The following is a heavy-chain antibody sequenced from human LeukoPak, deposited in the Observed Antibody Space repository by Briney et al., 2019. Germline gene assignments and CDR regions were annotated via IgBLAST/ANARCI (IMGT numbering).Heavy chain of an antibody. CDR2: IYYSGST. V-gene: IGHV4-39*01. J-gene: IGHJ4*02. CDR1: GGSISSSSYY. CDR3: ASRAYYYDSSGYGPFDY. Sequence: SETLSLTCTVSGGSISSSSYYWGWIRQPPGKGLEWIGSIYYSGSTYYNPSLKSRVTISVDTSKNQFSLKLSSVTAADTAVYYCASRAYYYDSSGYGPFDYWGQGTPVTVSS. D-gene: IGHD3-22*01.